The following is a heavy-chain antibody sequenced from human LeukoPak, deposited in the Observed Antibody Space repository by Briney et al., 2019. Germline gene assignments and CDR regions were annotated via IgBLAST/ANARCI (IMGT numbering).Heavy chain of an antibody. Sequence: GSSLRLSCAASGFTFSSYGMHCVRQAPGKGLEWVAVISYDGSNKYYADSVKGRFTISRDNSKNTLYLQMNSLRAEDTAVYYCAKGMREGGNWFDPWGQGTLVTVSS. J-gene: IGHJ5*02. CDR3: AKGMREGGNWFDP. CDR1: GFTFSSYG. V-gene: IGHV3-30*18. CDR2: ISYDGSNK. D-gene: IGHD3-16*01.